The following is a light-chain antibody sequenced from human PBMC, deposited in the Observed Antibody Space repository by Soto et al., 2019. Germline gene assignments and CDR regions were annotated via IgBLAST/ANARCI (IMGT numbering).Light chain of an antibody. J-gene: IGKJ2*01. CDR2: GRS. CDR3: QQYGNSPFT. CDR1: QSVTGDK. Sequence: EIVLTQSPGPLSLSPGNSAALSCRASQSVTGDKVAWYQQRPGQAPRLLISGRSTRATDIPARFRGSGSGTDYTLTINRLEPEDFALYYCQQYGNSPFTFGQGTKLEI. V-gene: IGKV3-20*01.